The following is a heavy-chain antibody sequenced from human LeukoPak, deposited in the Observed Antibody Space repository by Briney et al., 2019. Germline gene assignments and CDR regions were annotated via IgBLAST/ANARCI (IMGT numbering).Heavy chain of an antibody. Sequence: ASVKVSCKASGYTFTGYYMHWVRQAPGQGLEWMGWINPNSGGTNYAQKFQGRVTMTRDTSISTAYMELSRLRSDDTAVYYCARPGSYGYGDYPLDYWGQGTLVTVSS. D-gene: IGHD4-17*01. J-gene: IGHJ4*02. CDR1: GYTFTGYY. CDR2: INPNSGGT. CDR3: ARPGSYGYGDYPLDY. V-gene: IGHV1-2*02.